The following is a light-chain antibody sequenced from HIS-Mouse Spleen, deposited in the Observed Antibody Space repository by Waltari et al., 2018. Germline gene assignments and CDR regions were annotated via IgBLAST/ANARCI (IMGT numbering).Light chain of an antibody. V-gene: IGLV2-23*01. Sequence: QSALTQPASVSGSPGQSITIPCTGTSSDVGRYNLVSWYQQHPGKAPNLMIYECSKRPSGVSNRFSGSKSGNTASLTISGLQAEDEADYYCCSYAGSSTWVFGGGTKLTVL. J-gene: IGLJ3*02. CDR3: CSYAGSSTWV. CDR2: ECS. CDR1: SSDVGRYNL.